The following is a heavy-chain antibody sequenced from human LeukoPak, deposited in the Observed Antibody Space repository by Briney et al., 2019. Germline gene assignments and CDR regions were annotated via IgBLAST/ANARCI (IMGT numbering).Heavy chain of an antibody. CDR3: AKALSGIWYFDY. D-gene: IGHD6-25*01. CDR2: ISGSGDST. J-gene: IGHJ4*02. V-gene: IGHV3-23*01. Sequence: GGSLRLSCAASGFTFSSYGMSWVRQAPGKGLEWVSAISGSGDSTYYADSVKGRFTISRDNSKNTLYLQMNSLRAEDTAVYYCAKALSGIWYFDYWGQGTLVTVSS. CDR1: GFTFSSYG.